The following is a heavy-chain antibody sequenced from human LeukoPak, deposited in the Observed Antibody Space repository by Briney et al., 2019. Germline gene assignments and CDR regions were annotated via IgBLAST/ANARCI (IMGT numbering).Heavy chain of an antibody. Sequence: SETLSLTCTVSGGPVSSYYWGWIRQPPGKGLEWIGSIYYSGSTYYNPSLKSRVTISVDTSKNQFSLKLSSVTAADTAVYYCARTEQLVLQNWFDPWGQGTLVTVSS. CDR3: ARTEQLVLQNWFDP. CDR2: IYYSGST. J-gene: IGHJ5*02. D-gene: IGHD6-13*01. V-gene: IGHV4-39*07. CDR1: GGPVSSYY.